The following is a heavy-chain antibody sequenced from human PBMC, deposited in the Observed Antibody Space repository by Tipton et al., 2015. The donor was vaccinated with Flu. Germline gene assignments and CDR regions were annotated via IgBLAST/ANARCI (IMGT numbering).Heavy chain of an antibody. D-gene: IGHD6-25*01. CDR2: INHSGST. J-gene: IGHJ4*02. CDR1: GDSIRSDYF. Sequence: TLSLTCAVSGDSIRSDYFWGWIRQFPGKGLEWIGEINHSGSTKYNPSLKSRVTISVDTSKNQFSLKLNSVTAADTAVFYCARGSGYANTYFDSWAQGTLVTVSS. V-gene: IGHV4-38-2*01. CDR3: ARGSGYANTYFDS.